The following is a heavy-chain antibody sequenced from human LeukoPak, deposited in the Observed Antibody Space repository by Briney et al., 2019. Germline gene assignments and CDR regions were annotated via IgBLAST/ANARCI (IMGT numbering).Heavy chain of an antibody. CDR3: ARDPRSGSLYYFDY. D-gene: IGHD1-26*01. Sequence: GASVKVSCKASGYTFTSYGISWVRQAPGQGLEWMGWISAYNGNTNYAQKLQGRVTMTTDTSTSTAYMELRSLRSDDTAVYYWARDPRSGSLYYFDYWGQGTLVTVSS. CDR2: ISAYNGNT. J-gene: IGHJ4*02. CDR1: GYTFTSYG. V-gene: IGHV1-18*01.